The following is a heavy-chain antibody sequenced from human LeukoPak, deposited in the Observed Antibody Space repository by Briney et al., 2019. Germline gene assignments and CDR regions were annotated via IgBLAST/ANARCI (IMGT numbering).Heavy chain of an antibody. J-gene: IGHJ4*02. Sequence: GESLKISCKGSGYIFISYWIGWVRQMPGKGLEWMGIIYPGDSDTRYSPSFQGQVAISADKSISTAYLQWSSLKASDGAMYYCARGDHFDSSGYPDSWGQGTLVTVSS. V-gene: IGHV5-51*01. D-gene: IGHD3-22*01. CDR3: ARGDHFDSSGYPDS. CDR2: IYPGDSDT. CDR1: GYIFISYW.